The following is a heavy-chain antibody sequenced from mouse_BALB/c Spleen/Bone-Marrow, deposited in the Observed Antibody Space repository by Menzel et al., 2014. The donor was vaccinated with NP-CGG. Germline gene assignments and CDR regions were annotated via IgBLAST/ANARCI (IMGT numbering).Heavy chain of an antibody. D-gene: IGHD2-3*01. J-gene: IGHJ3*01. Sequence: DVHLVASGGGLVQPGGSLKLSCAASGFDFSRYWMSWVRQAPGKGLEWIGEINPDSSTINYTPSLKDKFIISRDNAKNTLYLQMSKVRSEDTALYYCSRLGYYGGFAYWGQGTLVTVSA. CDR3: SRLGYYGGFAY. CDR2: INPDSSTI. V-gene: IGHV4-1*02. CDR1: GFDFSRYW.